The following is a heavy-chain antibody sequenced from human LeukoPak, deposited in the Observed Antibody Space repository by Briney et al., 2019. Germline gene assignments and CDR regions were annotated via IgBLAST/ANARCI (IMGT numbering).Heavy chain of an antibody. CDR3: ARLDVDYYGSGSYSIDY. CDR1: GFTFSSYW. D-gene: IGHD3-10*01. Sequence: GGSLRLSCAASGFTFSSYWMHWVRQAPGKGLVWVSRINSDGSSTSYADSVKGRFTISRDNAKNTLYLQMNSLRAEDTAVYYCARLDVDYYGSGSYSIDYWGQGTLVTVSS. V-gene: IGHV3-74*01. J-gene: IGHJ4*02. CDR2: INSDGSST.